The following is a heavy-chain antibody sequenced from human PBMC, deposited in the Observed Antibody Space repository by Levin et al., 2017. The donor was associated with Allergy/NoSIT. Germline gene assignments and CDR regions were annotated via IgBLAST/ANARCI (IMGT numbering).Heavy chain of an antibody. CDR2: ISYDGSNK. V-gene: IGHV3-30-3*01. CDR1: GFTFSSYA. Sequence: GGSLRLSCAASGFTFSSYAMHWVRQAPGKGLEWVAVISYDGSNKYYADSVKGRFTISRDNSKNTLYLQMNSLRAEDTAVYYCARGPGGFDYWGQGTLVTVSS. J-gene: IGHJ4*02. D-gene: IGHD2-15*01. CDR3: ARGPGGFDY.